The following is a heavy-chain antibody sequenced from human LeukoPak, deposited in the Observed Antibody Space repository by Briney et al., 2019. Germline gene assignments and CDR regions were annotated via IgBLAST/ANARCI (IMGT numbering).Heavy chain of an antibody. V-gene: IGHV3-49*04. J-gene: IGHJ4*02. Sequence: LAGGSLRLSCTASGFTFGDYAMSWVRQAPGKGLEWVGFIRSKTYGCITEYAACVKGIFTISRDDSKSIDYLQMNSLKTEDTAVYYCTRDHRHYYDSSGYYYAIYYGGQGTLVTVSS. CDR2: IRSKTYGCIT. CDR1: GFTFGDYA. D-gene: IGHD3-22*01. CDR3: TRDHRHYYDSSGYYYAIYY.